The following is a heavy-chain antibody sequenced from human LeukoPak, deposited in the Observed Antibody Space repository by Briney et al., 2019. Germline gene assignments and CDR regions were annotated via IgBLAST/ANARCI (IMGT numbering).Heavy chain of an antibody. D-gene: IGHD1-14*01. J-gene: IGHJ3*02. CDR1: GFTVSSNY. V-gene: IGHV3-66*01. Sequence: PGGSLRLSCAASGFTVSSNYMTWVRQVPGKGLEWVSVIYSGGSTYYADSVKGRFTISRDNSKNTPYLQMNSLRAEDTAVYYCAKEANRLNAFDIWGQGTMVTVSS. CDR2: IYSGGST. CDR3: AKEANRLNAFDI.